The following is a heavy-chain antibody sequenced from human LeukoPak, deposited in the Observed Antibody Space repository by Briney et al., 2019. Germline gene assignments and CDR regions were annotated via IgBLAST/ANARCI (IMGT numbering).Heavy chain of an antibody. D-gene: IGHD5-18*01. J-gene: IGHJ4*02. Sequence: GGSLRLSCAASGFTFSSYAMHWVRQAPGEGLEWVAVISYDGSNKYYADSVKGRFTISRDNSKNTLYLQMNSLRAEDTAVYYCARGHRGYSYGFSLDYWGQGTLVTVSS. CDR2: ISYDGSNK. CDR3: ARGHRGYSYGFSLDY. CDR1: GFTFSSYA. V-gene: IGHV3-30-3*01.